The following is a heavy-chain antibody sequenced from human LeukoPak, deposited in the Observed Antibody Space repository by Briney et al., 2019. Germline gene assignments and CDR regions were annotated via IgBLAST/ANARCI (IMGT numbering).Heavy chain of an antibody. CDR3: AREHEKFDAFDI. CDR2: IYSGGST. J-gene: IGHJ3*02. CDR1: GFTVSSNY. Sequence: GGSLRLSCAASGFTVSSNYMSWVRQAPGKGLEWVSVIYSGGSTYYADSVKGRFTISRDNSKNTLYLQMNSLRAEDTAVYYCAREHEKFDAFDIWGQGTMVTVSS. V-gene: IGHV3-66*01.